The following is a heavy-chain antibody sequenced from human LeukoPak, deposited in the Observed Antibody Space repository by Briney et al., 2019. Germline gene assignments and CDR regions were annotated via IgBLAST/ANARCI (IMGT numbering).Heavy chain of an antibody. V-gene: IGHV3-23*01. CDR2: LSGSGIST. D-gene: IGHD1-26*01. CDR1: GFTFSSYA. CDR3: ARYPSVGITAPFDY. J-gene: IGHJ4*02. Sequence: PGGSLRLSCAASGFTFSSYAMSWVRQAPGKGLEWVSALSGSGISTYYADSVKGRFTISRDNSNNTLYLQMNSLRAEDTAIYHCARYPSVGITAPFDYWGQGTLVTVSS.